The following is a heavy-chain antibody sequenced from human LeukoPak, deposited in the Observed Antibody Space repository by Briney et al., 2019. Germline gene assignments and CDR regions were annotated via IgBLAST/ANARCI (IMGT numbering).Heavy chain of an antibody. CDR2: IYHSGTT. J-gene: IGHJ3*01. Sequence: PSATLSLTCTVSGGSINSDYRSWIRQSPGKGLEWIGYIYHSGTTVYNPSFKTRLTISLDTSKNQFSLNLNAVTAADTAVYFCARYSSGFDLWGQGTMVTVSS. CDR3: ARYSSGFDL. CDR1: GGSINSDY. V-gene: IGHV4-59*01. D-gene: IGHD3-3*01.